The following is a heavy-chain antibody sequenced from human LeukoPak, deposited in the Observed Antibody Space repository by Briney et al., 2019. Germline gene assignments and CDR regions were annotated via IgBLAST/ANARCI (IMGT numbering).Heavy chain of an antibody. V-gene: IGHV3-15*07. Sequence: GGSLRLSCAASGLSFSNAWMNWVRQAPGKGLEWVGRIRSNSDGGTIDYAAPVKGRFTLSRDDSKTTLYLQMNSLQTEDTAVYYCATDFYDSTWGQGTLVTVSS. CDR1: GLSFSNAW. CDR2: IRSNSDGGTI. J-gene: IGHJ5*02. D-gene: IGHD3-22*01. CDR3: ATDFYDST.